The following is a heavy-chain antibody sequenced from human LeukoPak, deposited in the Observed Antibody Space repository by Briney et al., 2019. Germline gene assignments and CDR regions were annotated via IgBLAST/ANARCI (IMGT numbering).Heavy chain of an antibody. Sequence: SETLSLTCTVSGGSISSGSYYWSWIRQPAGKGLERIGRIYTSGSTNYNPSLKSRVTISVDTSKNQFSLKLSSVTAADTAVYYCARSSRPLTYYYDSSGYYSFDYWGQGTLVTVSS. D-gene: IGHD3-22*01. CDR3: ARSSRPLTYYYDSSGYYSFDY. J-gene: IGHJ4*02. CDR1: GGSISSGSYY. CDR2: IYTSGST. V-gene: IGHV4-61*02.